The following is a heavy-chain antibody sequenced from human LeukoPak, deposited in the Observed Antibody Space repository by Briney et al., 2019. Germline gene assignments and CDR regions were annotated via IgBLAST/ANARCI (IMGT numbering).Heavy chain of an antibody. CDR1: GFTFSDYS. D-gene: IGHD2-2*02. CDR2: ITNTGTTI. CDR3: ARGGLYYFEY. J-gene: IGHJ4*02. Sequence: GGSLRLSRAASGFTFSDYSMSWIRQAPGKGLEWVSYITNTGTTIYYADSVKGRFTISRDNTKNSLYLQMNILRAEDTAVYYCARGGLYYFEYWGQGTLVTVSS. V-gene: IGHV3-11*01.